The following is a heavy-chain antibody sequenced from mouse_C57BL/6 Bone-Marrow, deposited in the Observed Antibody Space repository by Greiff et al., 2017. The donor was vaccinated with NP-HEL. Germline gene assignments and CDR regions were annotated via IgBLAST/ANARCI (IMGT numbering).Heavy chain of an antibody. J-gene: IGHJ3*01. CDR1: GYTFTSYW. Sequence: QFPLHPPWSSLVRPGSSVKLSCKASGYTFTSYWMHWVKQRPIQGLEWIGNIDPSDSETHYNQNFKDKATLTVDKSSSTAYLQLSSLTSEDSAVYYCAREGFAYWGPGTLVTGSA. CDR3: AREGFAY. V-gene: IGHV1-52*01. CDR2: IDPSDSET.